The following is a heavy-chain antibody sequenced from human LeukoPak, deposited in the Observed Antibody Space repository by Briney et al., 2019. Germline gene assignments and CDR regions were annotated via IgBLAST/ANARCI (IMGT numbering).Heavy chain of an antibody. V-gene: IGHV3-74*01. CDR3: ARDPSGSSTTSFDY. D-gene: IGHD1/OR15-1a*01. J-gene: IGHJ4*02. Sequence: GGSLRLSCAASGFTFSTYWMHWVRQAPGKGLVWVSRINSDGSSTSYADSVKGRFTISRDNAKNTLYLQMNTLRVEDTVVYYCARDPSGSSTTSFDYWGQGTLVTVSS. CDR2: INSDGSST. CDR1: GFTFSTYW.